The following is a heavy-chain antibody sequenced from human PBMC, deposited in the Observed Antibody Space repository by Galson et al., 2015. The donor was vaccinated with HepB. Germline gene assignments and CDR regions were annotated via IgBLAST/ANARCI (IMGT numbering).Heavy chain of an antibody. CDR3: ARHWYYYGSGGMDV. Sequence: QSGAEVKRPGESLRISCKTSGYTFTAYWITWVRQMPGKGLEWMGRIDPSDSYIKYNPSFQGHVTISADKSISAGYLQWNNLKASDSAIYYCARHWYYYGSGGMDVWGQGTTVTVSS. V-gene: IGHV5-10-1*01. J-gene: IGHJ6*02. CDR1: GYTFTAYW. CDR2: IDPSDSYI. D-gene: IGHD3-10*01.